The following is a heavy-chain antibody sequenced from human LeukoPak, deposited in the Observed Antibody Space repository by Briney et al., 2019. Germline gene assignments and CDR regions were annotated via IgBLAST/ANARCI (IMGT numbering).Heavy chain of an antibody. CDR2: INAGNGNT. CDR3: AREAAGGLWFGESKSNWFDP. V-gene: IGHV1-3*01. Sequence: ASVKVSCKASGYTFTSYAMHWVRQAPGQRLEWMGWINAGNGNTKYSQKFQGRVTITRDTSASTAYMELSSLRSDDTAVYYCAREAAGGLWFGESKSNWFDPWGQGTLVTVSS. CDR1: GYTFTSYA. D-gene: IGHD3-10*01. J-gene: IGHJ5*02.